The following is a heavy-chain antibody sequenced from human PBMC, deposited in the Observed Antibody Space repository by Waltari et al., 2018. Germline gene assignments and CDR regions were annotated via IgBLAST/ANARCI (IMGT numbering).Heavy chain of an antibody. CDR3: ARDGVQRVIPSYWYFDL. D-gene: IGHD3-10*01. Sequence: QVQLQESGPGLVKPSGTLSLTCAVSGGSINSSNWWRWVRQPPGKGLEWIGEIYHSGSTNYNPSLKSRVTISVDKSKNQFSLKMNSVTAADTAVYYCARDGVQRVIPSYWYFDLWGRGTLVTVSS. CDR2: IYHSGST. J-gene: IGHJ2*01. V-gene: IGHV4-4*02. CDR1: GGSINSSNW.